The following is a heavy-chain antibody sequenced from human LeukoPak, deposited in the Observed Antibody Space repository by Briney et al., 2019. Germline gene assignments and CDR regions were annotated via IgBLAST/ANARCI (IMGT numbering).Heavy chain of an antibody. Sequence: SETLSLTCAVYGGSFSNYYWNWLRQPPGKGLEWIGEINYSGTTNYNPSLKSRVTISIDTSKTQFSLKMNSVTAAGTAMYYCVRRSTPFDLWGRGNLVTVSS. D-gene: IGHD5/OR15-5a*01. CDR2: INYSGTT. J-gene: IGHJ2*01. V-gene: IGHV4-34*01. CDR3: VRRSTPFDL. CDR1: GGSFSNYY.